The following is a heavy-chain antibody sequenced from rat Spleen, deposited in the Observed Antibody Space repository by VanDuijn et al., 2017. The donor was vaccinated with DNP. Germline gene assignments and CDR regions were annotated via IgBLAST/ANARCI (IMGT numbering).Heavy chain of an antibody. D-gene: IGHD1-12*02. V-gene: IGHV5-22*01. CDR1: GFTFSDYY. CDR2: ISYDGGTT. J-gene: IGHJ4*01. Sequence: EVRLVESGGGLVQPGRSLKLSCAASGFTFSDYYMAWVRQAPTKGLEWVSSISYDGGTTSYPDSVKGRFTISRDDAKNTLYLQMNSLRSEDTATYYCARVGDYHDGGDGDVLDVWGQGTSVTVSS. CDR3: ARVGDYHDGGDGDVLDV.